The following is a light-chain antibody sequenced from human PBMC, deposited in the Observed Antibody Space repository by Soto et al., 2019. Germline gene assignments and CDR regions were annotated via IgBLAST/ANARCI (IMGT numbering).Light chain of an antibody. V-gene: IGKV3-15*01. CDR1: QSISSD. J-gene: IGKJ1*01. CDR3: QQYYNWPWT. CDR2: AAS. Sequence: DIEMTQSPASLSVSLGERATISCRASQSISSDLGWYQQKPGQAPRLLIYAASSMASGVPARFSGSGSGTEFTLTISSLQSEDFAVYYCQQYYNWPWTFGQGTKVDIK.